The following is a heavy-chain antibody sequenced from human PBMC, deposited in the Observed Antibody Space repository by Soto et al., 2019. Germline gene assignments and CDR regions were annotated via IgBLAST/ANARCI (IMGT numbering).Heavy chain of an antibody. Sequence: QITLKESGPTLVKPTQTLTLTCTFSGFSLSSTSMAVGWIRQPPGKALEWLALIYWDDDKRYSPFLKSRLTITKDTSKNQLVLTMSNMDPVDTARYYGAHIVVAGLGYYFDYWGQGTLVTVSS. CDR1: GFSLSSTSMA. J-gene: IGHJ4*02. CDR3: AHIVVAGLGYYFDY. CDR2: IYWDDDK. D-gene: IGHD6-19*01. V-gene: IGHV2-5*02.